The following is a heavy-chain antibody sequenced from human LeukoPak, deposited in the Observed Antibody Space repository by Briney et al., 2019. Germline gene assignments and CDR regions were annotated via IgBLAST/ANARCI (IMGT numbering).Heavy chain of an antibody. CDR2: ISYDGSNK. D-gene: IGHD2-15*01. Sequence: GGSLRLSCAASGFTFSSYAMHWVRQAPGKGLEWVAVISYDGSNKYYADSVKGRFTISRDNSKNTLYLQMNSLRAEDTAVYYCARDPYCSGGSCYSRSRDYYYGMDVWGQGTTVTASS. V-gene: IGHV3-30-3*01. CDR3: ARDPYCSGGSCYSRSRDYYYGMDV. CDR1: GFTFSSYA. J-gene: IGHJ6*02.